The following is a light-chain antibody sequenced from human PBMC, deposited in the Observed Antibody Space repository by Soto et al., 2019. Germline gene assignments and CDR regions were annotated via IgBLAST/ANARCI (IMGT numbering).Light chain of an antibody. J-gene: IGKJ1*01. CDR1: QSVLYSSNNKNY. CDR2: LAS. CDR3: QQYYNTPWP. V-gene: IGKV4-1*01. Sequence: DIVMTQSPDSLAVSLGERATINCKSSQSVLYSSNNKNYLAWYQQKVVQPLKLLIYLASTREFGVPDRFSGSGSGTDFTLTISSLQAEDVAVYHCQQYYNTPWPLGKGTKVELK.